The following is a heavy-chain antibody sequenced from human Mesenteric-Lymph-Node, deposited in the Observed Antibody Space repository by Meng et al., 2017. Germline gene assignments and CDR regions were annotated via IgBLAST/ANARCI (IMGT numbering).Heavy chain of an antibody. V-gene: IGHV4-4*02. CDR1: GGSIGSSNW. Sequence: QALLVGAGPALVMPSGTLSLTRPVSGGSIGSSNWWSWVRQPPGKWLEWIGEIYHSGRTHYNPSLKSRVTISVDTSKNQFSLKLSSVTAADTAVYYCARASYGSGSPLGESWFDPWGQGTLVTVSS. J-gene: IGHJ5*02. CDR3: ARASYGSGSPLGESWFDP. D-gene: IGHD3-10*01. CDR2: IYHSGRT.